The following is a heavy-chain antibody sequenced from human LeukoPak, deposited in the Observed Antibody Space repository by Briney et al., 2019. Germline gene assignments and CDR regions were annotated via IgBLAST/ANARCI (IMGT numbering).Heavy chain of an antibody. CDR1: GLNVGGNY. D-gene: IGHD3-10*01. CDR3: AALGSHYWFDA. Sequence: GGSLRLSCAASGLNVGGNYMSWVRQAPGKGPEWVSVMYSSGATSYADSVKGRFTISSDNSKNTLYLQMNTLRAEDTAVYFCAALGSHYWFDAWGQGTLVTVSS. CDR2: MYSSGAT. V-gene: IGHV3-53*01. J-gene: IGHJ5*02.